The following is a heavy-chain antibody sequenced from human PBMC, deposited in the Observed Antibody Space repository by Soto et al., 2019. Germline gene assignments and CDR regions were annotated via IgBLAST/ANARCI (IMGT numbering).Heavy chain of an antibody. Sequence: EVQLVESGGGLVQPGGSLRLSCAASGFTFTDYWMHWVRQAPGKGLVWVSRAKYDGITTSYADSVEGRFTISRDNAKNTVYLQMNSLRAEDTAVYYCARGIKNYYGVDVWGQGTTVTVPS. D-gene: IGHD2-21*01. CDR2: AKYDGITT. CDR3: ARGIKNYYGVDV. J-gene: IGHJ6*02. CDR1: GFTFTDYW. V-gene: IGHV3-74*01.